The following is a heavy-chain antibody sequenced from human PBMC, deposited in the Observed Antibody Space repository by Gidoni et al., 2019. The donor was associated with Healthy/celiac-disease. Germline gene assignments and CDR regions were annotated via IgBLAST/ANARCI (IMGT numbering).Heavy chain of an antibody. D-gene: IGHD3-22*01. Sequence: QVQLVESGGDVVQSGRSLTLPCAAPGFTVSSYAMHWVRQAPGTGLEWVAVISNDGSNKDYADSVKGRFTIARDKSKDTLYLQMNSLRAEDTAVYYCATGIVVVIDWGQGTLVTVSS. J-gene: IGHJ4*02. V-gene: IGHV3-30-3*01. CDR2: ISNDGSNK. CDR3: ATGIVVVID. CDR1: GFTVSSYA.